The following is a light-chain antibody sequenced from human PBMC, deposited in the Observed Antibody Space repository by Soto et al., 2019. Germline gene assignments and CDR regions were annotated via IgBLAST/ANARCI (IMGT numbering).Light chain of an antibody. CDR2: GAS. CDR3: QQYNNWPFT. J-gene: IGKJ3*01. CDR1: QSVSSN. V-gene: IGKV3-15*01. Sequence: EIVMTQSPATLSVSPGERATLSCRASQSVSSNLAWYQQKPGQAPRLLIYGASTRATGLPARFSGSGSGTDFPLTISSLQSEDFAVYYCQQYNNWPFTFGPGTKVDIK.